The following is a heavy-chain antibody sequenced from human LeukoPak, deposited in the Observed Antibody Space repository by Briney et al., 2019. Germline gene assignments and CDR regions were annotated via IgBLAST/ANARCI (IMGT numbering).Heavy chain of an antibody. V-gene: IGHV1-18*01. CDR3: ARVPGGGYNYGSYYYGMDV. D-gene: IGHD5-18*01. CDR1: GYTFTSYG. J-gene: IGHJ6*02. CDR2: ISAYNGNT. Sequence: ASVKVSCKASGYTFTSYGINWVRQAPGQGLEWMGWISAYNGNTNYAQMLQGRVTMTTDTSTSTAYMELRSLRSDDTAVYYCARVPGGGYNYGSYYYGMDVWGQGTTVTVSS.